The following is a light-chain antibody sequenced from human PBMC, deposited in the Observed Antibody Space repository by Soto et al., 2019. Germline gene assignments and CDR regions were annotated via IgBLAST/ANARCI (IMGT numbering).Light chain of an antibody. CDR3: QQLDIYTLT. V-gene: IGKV1-9*01. J-gene: IGKJ4*01. CDR2: TAS. CDR1: QGINSY. Sequence: DRKWIQLRCFRTVSVGDTVTVTCRASQGINSYLAWYQQKPGKAPKLLIYTASTLQSGVPSRFSGSGSGTEGTLTISSLKEEDGAAYYSQQLDIYTLTFGG.